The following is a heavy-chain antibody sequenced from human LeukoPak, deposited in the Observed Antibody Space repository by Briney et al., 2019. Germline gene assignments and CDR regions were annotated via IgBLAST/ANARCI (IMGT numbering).Heavy chain of an antibody. D-gene: IGHD5-24*01. CDR3: AKDDGYNTYNQYDY. J-gene: IGHJ4*02. CDR2: ISSSSSYI. Sequence: PGGSLRLSCAASGFTFSSYSMNWVRQAPGKGLEWVSSISSSSSYIYYADSGKGRFTISRDNAKNSLYLQMNSLRAEDTAVYYCAKDDGYNTYNQYDYWGQGTLVTVSS. CDR1: GFTFSSYS. V-gene: IGHV3-21*04.